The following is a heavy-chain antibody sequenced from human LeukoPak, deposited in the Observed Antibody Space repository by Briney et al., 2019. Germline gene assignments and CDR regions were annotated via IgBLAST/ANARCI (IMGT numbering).Heavy chain of an antibody. CDR1: GYTFTDYY. D-gene: IGHD2-2*01. V-gene: IGHV1-2*02. CDR2: INPKSGDT. CDR3: ARDIVVVPAANDAFDI. J-gene: IGHJ3*02. Sequence: ASVKVSCKGSGYTFTDYYIHWVRQAPGQGLEWMAWINPKSGDTNYAQNFQGRVTMTRDTSINTAFLELTTPRSDDTAVYYCARDIVVVPAANDAFDIWGQGTMVTVSS.